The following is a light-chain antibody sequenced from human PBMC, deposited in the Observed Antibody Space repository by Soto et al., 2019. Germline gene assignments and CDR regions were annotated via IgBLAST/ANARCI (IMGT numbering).Light chain of an antibody. CDR1: QSVSSD. CDR3: QQYKNWPRT. CDR2: GAS. Sequence: ETVMLQSPATLSVSPGERATLSCRASQSVSSDLAWYQHKTGQAPRLLIHGASTRATGVPARFSGSGSGTEFPLTRRSLQSEDFAVYYGQQYKNWPRTFGGGTKVEIK. J-gene: IGKJ4*01. V-gene: IGKV3-15*01.